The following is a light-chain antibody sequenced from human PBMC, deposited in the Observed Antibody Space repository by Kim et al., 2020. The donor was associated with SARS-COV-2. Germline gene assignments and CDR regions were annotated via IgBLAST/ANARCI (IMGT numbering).Light chain of an antibody. CDR1: SSDVGSYNL. Sequence: QSALTQPASVSGSPGQSITISCTGTSSDVGSYNLVSWYQQHPGKAPKLMIYEVSKRPSGVSNRFSGSKSGNTASLTISGLQAEDEADYYCCSYAGSSTLVFGGGTHLTVL. CDR2: EVS. J-gene: IGLJ2*01. CDR3: CSYAGSSTLV. V-gene: IGLV2-23*02.